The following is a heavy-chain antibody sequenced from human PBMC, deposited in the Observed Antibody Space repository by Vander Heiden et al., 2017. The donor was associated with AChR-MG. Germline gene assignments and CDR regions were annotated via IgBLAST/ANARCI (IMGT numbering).Heavy chain of an antibody. J-gene: IGHJ4*02. CDR1: GGSISSGCYS. Sequence: QLQLQESGSGLVKPSQTLSLTCAVPGGSISSGCYSWIWIRQPTGKGLEWIGYIYQGGSTYYNPSLKSRVTISVDRSKNQFSLKLSSVTAADTAVYYCARDRSGSYDYWGQGTLVTVSS. CDR3: ARDRSGSYDY. CDR2: IYQGGST. V-gene: IGHV4-30-2*01. D-gene: IGHD1-26*01.